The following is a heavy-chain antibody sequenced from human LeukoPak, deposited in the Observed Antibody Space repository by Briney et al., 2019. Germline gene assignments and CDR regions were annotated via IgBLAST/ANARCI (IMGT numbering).Heavy chain of an antibody. V-gene: IGHV3-48*03. J-gene: IGHJ4*02. D-gene: IGHD2-2*01. CDR3: DTRPRY. CDR1: GLTFSSYD. CDR2: ISNSGNTI. Sequence: PGGSLRLSCVGSGLTFSSYDMNWVRQAPGKGLEWISYISNSGNTIYYADSVKGRFTISRDNAKNSLYLQMNSLRAEDTAVYHCDTRPRYWGQGTLVTVSS.